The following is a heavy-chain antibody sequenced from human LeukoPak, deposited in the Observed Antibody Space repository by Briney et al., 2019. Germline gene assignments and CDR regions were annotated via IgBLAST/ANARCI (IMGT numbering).Heavy chain of an antibody. D-gene: IGHD3-10*01. J-gene: IGHJ5*02. Sequence: ASVNVSCKASVYSFTIYGISWLRQPPRQGLEWMGFISTYDGETKYAQNPQGRVTLNTDTSTTTAYMELRSLRSDDTAVYYCARGGYYFGSGSHRWNWFDPWGQGTLVTVSS. V-gene: IGHV1-18*01. CDR2: ISTYDGET. CDR1: VYSFTIYG. CDR3: ARGGYYFGSGSHRWNWFDP.